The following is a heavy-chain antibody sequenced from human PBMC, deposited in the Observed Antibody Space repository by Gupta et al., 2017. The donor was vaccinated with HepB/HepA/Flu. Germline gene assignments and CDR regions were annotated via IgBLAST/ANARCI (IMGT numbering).Heavy chain of an antibody. Sequence: SMNWVRQAPGKGLEWVSSISSSSSYIYYADSVKGRFTISRDNAKNSLYLQMNSLRAEDTAVYYCARVESGPDPGNWGQGTLVTVYS. D-gene: IGHD1-14*01. CDR2: ISSSSSYI. J-gene: IGHJ4*02. CDR1: S. CDR3: ARVESGPDPGN. V-gene: IGHV3-21*01.